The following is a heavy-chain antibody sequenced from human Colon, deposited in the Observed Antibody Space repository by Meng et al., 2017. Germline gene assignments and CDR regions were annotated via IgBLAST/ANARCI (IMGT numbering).Heavy chain of an antibody. V-gene: IGHV4-38-2*02. CDR2: VHHRGNR. CDR3: ARRISAPTTNWFDP. Sequence: SETLSLTCSVSGYSIGSGYYWSWIRQAPGKGLEWIGTVHHRGNRYYNPSLKSRITMSVDKSKNQFSLRLNSVTATDTALYFCARRISAPTTNWFDPWGQGTVVTVSS. CDR1: GYSIGSGYY. J-gene: IGHJ5*02. D-gene: IGHD1-1*01.